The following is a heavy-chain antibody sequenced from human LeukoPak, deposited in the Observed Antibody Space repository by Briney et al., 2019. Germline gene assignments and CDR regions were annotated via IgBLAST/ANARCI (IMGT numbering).Heavy chain of an antibody. CDR1: GFTFSSYA. J-gene: IGHJ4*02. CDR3: AKRYYYDSSGYCFDY. Sequence: GGSLRLSCAASGFTFSSYAMSWVRQAPGKGLEWVSAISGSGGSTYYADSVKGRFTISRDNSKNTLYLQMNSLRAEDTAVYFCAKRYYYDSSGYCFDYWGQGTLVTVSS. CDR2: ISGSGGST. V-gene: IGHV3-23*01. D-gene: IGHD3-22*01.